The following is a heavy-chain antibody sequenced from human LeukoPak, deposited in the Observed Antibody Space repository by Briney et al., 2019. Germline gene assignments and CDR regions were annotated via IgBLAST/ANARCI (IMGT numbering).Heavy chain of an antibody. D-gene: IGHD3-22*01. CDR3: ANYYDSSGYRYNYYYYYYMDV. CDR2: IYTSGST. J-gene: IGHJ6*03. Sequence: SETLSLTCTVSGGSISSYYWSWIRQPAGKGLEWIGRIYTSGSTNYNPSLKSRVTMSVDTSKNQFSLKLSSVTAADTAVYYCANYYDSSGYRYNYYYYYYMDVWGKGTTVTVSS. V-gene: IGHV4-4*07. CDR1: GGSISSYY.